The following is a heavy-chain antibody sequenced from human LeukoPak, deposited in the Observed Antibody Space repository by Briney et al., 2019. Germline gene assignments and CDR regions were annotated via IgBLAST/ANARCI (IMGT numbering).Heavy chain of an antibody. Sequence: GGSLRLSCAASGFTFTNYWMSWVRQAPGEGLELVANIKQDRSEKYYVDSVKGRFTISRDNAKNTLYLQMNSLRAEDTAVYYCASDADFYYFDYWGQGTLVTVSS. CDR1: GFTFTNYW. J-gene: IGHJ4*02. CDR2: IKQDRSEK. V-gene: IGHV3-7*01. D-gene: IGHD2/OR15-2a*01. CDR3: ASDADFYYFDY.